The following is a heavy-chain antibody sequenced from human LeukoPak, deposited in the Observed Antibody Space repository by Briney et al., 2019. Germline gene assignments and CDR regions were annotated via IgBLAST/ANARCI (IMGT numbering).Heavy chain of an antibody. CDR2: ISGSGGST. J-gene: IGHJ4*02. Sequence: PGGSLRLSCAASGFTFSSYAMSWVRQAPGKGLEWASAISGSGGSTYYADSVKGRFTISRDNSKNTLYLQMNSLRAEDTAVYYCARFPGPATAILYYFDYWGQGTLVTVSS. V-gene: IGHV3-23*01. CDR1: GFTFSSYA. CDR3: ARFPGPATAILYYFDY. D-gene: IGHD2-2*02.